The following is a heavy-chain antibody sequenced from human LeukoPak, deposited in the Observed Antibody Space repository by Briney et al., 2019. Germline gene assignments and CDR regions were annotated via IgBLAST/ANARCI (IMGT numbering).Heavy chain of an antibody. CDR2: MNPNSGNT. Sequence: ASEKVSCKASGYTFTSYDINWVRQATGQGLEWMGWMNPNSGNTGYAQKFQGRVTITRNTSISTAYMELSSLRSEDTAVYYCARSYDFWSGYYEDYYYMDVWGKGTTVTVSS. CDR3: ARSYDFWSGYYEDYYYMDV. V-gene: IGHV1-8*03. J-gene: IGHJ6*03. CDR1: GYTFTSYD. D-gene: IGHD3-3*01.